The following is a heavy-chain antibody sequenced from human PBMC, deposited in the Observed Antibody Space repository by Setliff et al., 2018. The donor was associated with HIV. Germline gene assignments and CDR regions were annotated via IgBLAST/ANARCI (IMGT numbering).Heavy chain of an antibody. CDR2: INPNSGGT. CDR3: ATKLHCTNGVCFDAFDI. J-gene: IGHJ3*02. Sequence: ASVKVSCKASGYTFTGYFLHWVRQAPGQGLEWMGRINPNSGGTNYAQKFQGRVTMTRDTSISTAYMELSRLRSDDTAVYYCATKLHCTNGVCFDAFDIWGQGTMVTVSS. V-gene: IGHV1-2*06. D-gene: IGHD2-8*01. CDR1: GYTFTGYF.